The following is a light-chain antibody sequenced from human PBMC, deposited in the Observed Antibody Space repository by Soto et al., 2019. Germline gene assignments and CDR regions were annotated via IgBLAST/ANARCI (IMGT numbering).Light chain of an antibody. CDR2: DVT. CDR3: CSYAGSYTHVV. CDR1: SSDVGGYNY. J-gene: IGLJ2*01. Sequence: QSALTQPRSVSGSPGQSVTISCAGTSSDVGGYNYVSWYQQHPGKAPKLMISDVTKRPSGVPDRFSGSKSGNTASLTISGLQADDEADYYCCSYAGSYTHVVFGGGTKVTVL. V-gene: IGLV2-11*01.